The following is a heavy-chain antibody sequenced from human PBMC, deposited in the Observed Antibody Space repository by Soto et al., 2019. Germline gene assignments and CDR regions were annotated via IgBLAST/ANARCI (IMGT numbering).Heavy chain of an antibody. Sequence: QVQLVQSGAEVKKPGSSVKVSCKASGGTFSSYAISWVRQAPGQGLEWMGGIIPIFGTANYAQKFQGRVTITADESKRTAYMELSSLSSEDTAVYYCARDRELHAFYYWGQGTLVTVSS. V-gene: IGHV1-69*01. CDR3: ARDRELHAFYY. D-gene: IGHD1-7*01. J-gene: IGHJ4*02. CDR1: GGTFSSYA. CDR2: IIPIFGTA.